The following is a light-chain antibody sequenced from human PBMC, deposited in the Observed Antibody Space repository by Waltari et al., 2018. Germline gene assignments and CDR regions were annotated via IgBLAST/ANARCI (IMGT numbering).Light chain of an antibody. J-gene: IGKJ2*02. CDR2: AAS. Sequence: DIQMTPSPSSLSASVGDRVTITCRASQSISTYLDWYQQKPGKAPKLLIYAASSFQSVVPSRFSGSGSGTDFTLTISSLQPEDFATYYCQQSYSTPRTFGQGTKLEIK. V-gene: IGKV1-39*01. CDR3: QQSYSTPRT. CDR1: QSISTY.